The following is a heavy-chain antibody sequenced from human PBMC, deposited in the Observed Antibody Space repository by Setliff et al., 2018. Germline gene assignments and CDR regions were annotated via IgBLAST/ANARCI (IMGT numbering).Heavy chain of an antibody. Sequence: PGGSLRLSCAASGFTVSTFSMHWVRQAPGKGLEWVSDISWNGGRTNYADSVKGRFTISRDNAKNSLYLQMNSLRGDDTAFYYCARDLEVAVASGHCFDPWGQGTLVTVSS. D-gene: IGHD6-19*01. V-gene: IGHV3-20*04. CDR3: ARDLEVAVASGHCFDP. CDR1: GFTVSTFS. CDR2: ISWNGGRT. J-gene: IGHJ5*02.